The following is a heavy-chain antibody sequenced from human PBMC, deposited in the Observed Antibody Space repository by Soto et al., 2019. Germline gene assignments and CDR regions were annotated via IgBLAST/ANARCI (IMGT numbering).Heavy chain of an antibody. D-gene: IGHD3-9*01. CDR1: GASTDSTIHY. V-gene: IGHV4-39*01. J-gene: IGHJ4*02. Sequence: QLQLQESGPGLVKPSETLSLTCNVSGASTDSTIHYWAWIRQSPGKGLEWIGSISHSGSTHYNPSLKSRITISAAKSKNPFSLTMTTVTPAATAVSFCARHMDYNILTGYFDWGQGTLVTVS. CDR3: ARHMDYNILTGYFD. CDR2: ISHSGST.